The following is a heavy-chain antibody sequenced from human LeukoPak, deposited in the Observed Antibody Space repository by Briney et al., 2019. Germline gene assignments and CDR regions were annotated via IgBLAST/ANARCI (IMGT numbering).Heavy chain of an antibody. CDR3: AKDVAAAGTGDVAFGI. V-gene: IGHV3-9*03. CDR1: GFTFDDYA. D-gene: IGHD6-13*01. J-gene: IGHJ3*02. Sequence: PGGSLRLSCAASGFTFDDYAMHWVRQAPGKGLEWVSGISWNSGSIGYADSVKGRFTISRDNAKNSLYLQMNSLRAEDMALYYCAKDVAAAGTGDVAFGIWGQGTMVTVS. CDR2: ISWNSGSI.